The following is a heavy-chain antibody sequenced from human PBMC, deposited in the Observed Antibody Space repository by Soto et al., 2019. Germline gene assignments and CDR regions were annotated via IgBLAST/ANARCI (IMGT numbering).Heavy chain of an antibody. Sequence: SGGSLRLSCAASGFSFSSYSMSWVRQAPGKGLEWVANIKPDGSEKYYVDSVKGRFTISRDNAKNSLYLQMNSLTAEDTAVFYCATDRDIRSCYSYWGQGSLVTVSS. D-gene: IGHD2-15*01. CDR1: GFSFSSYS. J-gene: IGHJ4*02. CDR2: IKPDGSEK. CDR3: ATDRDIRSCYSY. V-gene: IGHV3-7*01.